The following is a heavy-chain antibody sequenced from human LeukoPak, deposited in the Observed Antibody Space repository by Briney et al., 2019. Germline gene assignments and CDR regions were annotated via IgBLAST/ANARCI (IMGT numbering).Heavy chain of an antibody. CDR3: ARGTAATAGIDY. J-gene: IGHJ4*02. V-gene: IGHV3-74*01. D-gene: IGHD6-13*01. Sequence: PGGSLRLSCAVSGFNFSTYWIHWVRQAPGKGLVWVSLINTDGGATTYGDSAKGRFTVSRDNDKNSLFLEMNSLRVEDTAVYYCARGTAATAGIDYWGQGTLVTVSS. CDR1: GFNFSTYW. CDR2: INTDGGAT.